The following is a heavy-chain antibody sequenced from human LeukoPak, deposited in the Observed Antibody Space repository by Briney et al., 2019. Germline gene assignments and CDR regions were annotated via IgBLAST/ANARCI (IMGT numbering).Heavy chain of an antibody. CDR3: AKDQVGATNFDY. V-gene: IGHV3-23*01. Sequence: GGSLRLYCAASGFTFSSYAMSWVRQAPGKGLEWVSAISGSGGSTYYADSVKGRFTISRDNSKNTLYLQMNSLRAEDTAVYYCAKDQVGATNFDYWGQGTLVTVSS. J-gene: IGHJ4*02. D-gene: IGHD1-26*01. CDR1: GFTFSSYA. CDR2: ISGSGGST.